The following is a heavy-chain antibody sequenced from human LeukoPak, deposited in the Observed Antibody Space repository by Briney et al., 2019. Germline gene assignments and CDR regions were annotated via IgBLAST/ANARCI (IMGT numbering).Heavy chain of an antibody. Sequence: SGTLSLTCAVSGGSVSSTNWWTWFRHPPGKGLEWIGEVHLDGRTNYNPSLTGRLTVSVDLYENHISLKLTSVTAADTAVYYCAREGGFYRPLDYSGQGTLVTVSS. V-gene: IGHV4-4*02. CDR3: AREGGFYRPLDY. J-gene: IGHJ4*02. CDR1: GGSVSSTNW. D-gene: IGHD3-3*01. CDR2: VHLDGRT.